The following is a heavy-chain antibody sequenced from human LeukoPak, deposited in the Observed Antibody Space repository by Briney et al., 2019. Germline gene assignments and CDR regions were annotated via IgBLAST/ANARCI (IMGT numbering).Heavy chain of an antibody. CDR3: AREGLLWFGELSGFDY. CDR2: IWYDGSNK. D-gene: IGHD3-10*01. Sequence: GRSLRLSCAASGFTFGSYGMHWVRQAPGKGLEWVAVIWYDGSNKYYADSVKGRFTISRDNSKNTLYLQMNSQRAEDTAVYYCAREGLLWFGELSGFDYWGQGTLVTVSS. J-gene: IGHJ4*02. CDR1: GFTFGSYG. V-gene: IGHV3-33*01.